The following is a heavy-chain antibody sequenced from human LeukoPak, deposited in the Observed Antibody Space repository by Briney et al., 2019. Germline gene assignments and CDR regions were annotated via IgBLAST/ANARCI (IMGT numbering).Heavy chain of an antibody. CDR3: ARVSSSWYVGAEYFQH. CDR1: GYTLTSYS. V-gene: IGHV1-2*04. CDR2: INPNSGGT. J-gene: IGHJ1*01. D-gene: IGHD6-13*01. Sequence: ASVKVSCKASGYTLTSYSISWVRQAPGQGLEWMGWINPNSGGTNYAQKFQGWVTMTRDTSISTAYMELSRLRSDDTAVCYCARVSSSWYVGAEYFQHWGQGTLVTVSS.